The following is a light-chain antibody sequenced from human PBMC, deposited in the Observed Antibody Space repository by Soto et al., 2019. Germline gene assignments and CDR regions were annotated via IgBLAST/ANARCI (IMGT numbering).Light chain of an antibody. CDR2: GAS. CDR3: QQYGSSPPIT. J-gene: IGKJ5*01. V-gene: IGKV3-20*01. CDR1: QTVSITY. Sequence: EIVMTQSPDTLSVSPGEGATLSCRASQTVSITYLTWYQQKPGQAPRLLIYGASSRATGIPDRFSGSGSGTDFTLTISRLEPEDFAVYYCQQYGSSPPITFGQGTRLEI.